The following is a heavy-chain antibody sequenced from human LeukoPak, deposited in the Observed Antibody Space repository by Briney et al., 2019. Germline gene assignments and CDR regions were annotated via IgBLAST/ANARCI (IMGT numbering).Heavy chain of an antibody. D-gene: IGHD5-12*01. V-gene: IGHV3-23*01. J-gene: IGHJ4*02. CDR3: AKVDIVATIASLYY. Sequence: GGSLRLSCAASGFTFSSYGMSWVRQAPGKGLEWVSAISGSGGSTYYADSVKGRFTISRDNSKSTLYLQMNSLRAEDTAVYYRAKVDIVATIASLYYWGQGTLVTVSS. CDR2: ISGSGGST. CDR1: GFTFSSYG.